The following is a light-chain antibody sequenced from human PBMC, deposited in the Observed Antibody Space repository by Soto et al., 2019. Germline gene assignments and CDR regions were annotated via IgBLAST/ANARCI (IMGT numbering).Light chain of an antibody. CDR1: QSLVYSDGNTY. V-gene: IGKV2-30*01. J-gene: IGKJ4*01. CDR2: KVS. CDR3: MQGTHWPPT. Sequence: DVVMTQSPLSLPVTLGQPASISCRSSQSLVYSDGNTYLNWFQQRPGQSPRRLIYKVSNRDSGVPDRFSGRGSGTDFTLKISGVEAEDVGVYYCMQGTHWPPTFGGATKVEIE.